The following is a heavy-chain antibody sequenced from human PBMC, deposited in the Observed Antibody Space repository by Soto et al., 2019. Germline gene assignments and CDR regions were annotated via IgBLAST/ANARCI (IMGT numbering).Heavy chain of an antibody. Sequence: GGSLRLSCAASGFTFSSYAMHWVRQAPGKGLEWVAVISYDGSNKYYADSVKGRFTISRDNSKNTLYLQMNSLRAEDTAVYYCARVSRPVLFQHWGQGTPVTVS. D-gene: IGHD2-2*01. CDR2: ISYDGSNK. V-gene: IGHV3-30-3*01. CDR3: ARVSRPVLFQH. J-gene: IGHJ1*01. CDR1: GFTFSSYA.